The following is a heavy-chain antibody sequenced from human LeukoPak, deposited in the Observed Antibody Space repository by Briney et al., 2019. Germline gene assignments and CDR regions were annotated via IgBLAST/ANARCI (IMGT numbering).Heavy chain of an antibody. D-gene: IGHD6-13*01. CDR1: GGSISSSSYY. CDR2: IYHSGST. V-gene: IGHV4-39*07. CDR3: AREGQRLVKGMGNWFDP. Sequence: SETLSLTCTVSGGSISSSSYYWGWIRQPPGKGLEWIGEIYHSGSTNYNPSLKSQVTISVDKSKNQFSLKLSSVTAADTAVYYCAREGQRLVKGMGNWFDPWGQGTLVTVSS. J-gene: IGHJ5*02.